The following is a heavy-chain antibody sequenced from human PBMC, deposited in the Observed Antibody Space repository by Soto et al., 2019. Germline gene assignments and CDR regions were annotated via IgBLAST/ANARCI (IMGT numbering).Heavy chain of an antibody. D-gene: IGHD6-19*01. CDR2: ISGYNGNT. Sequence: QVQLVQSGAEVKKPGASVKVSCKASGYTFSSYAISWVRQAPGQGLEWMGWISGYNGNTNYAQKLQDRVNMTTETSTSTADMELRSLRFDDTAVYYCARERGPYSSGWYGVDYWGQGTLVTVSS. V-gene: IGHV1-18*01. J-gene: IGHJ4*02. CDR3: ARERGPYSSGWYGVDY. CDR1: GYTFSSYA.